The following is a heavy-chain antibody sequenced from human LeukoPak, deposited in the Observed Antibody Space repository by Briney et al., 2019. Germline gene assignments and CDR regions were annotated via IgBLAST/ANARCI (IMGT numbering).Heavy chain of an antibody. CDR1: GYTFTNYA. D-gene: IGHD3-3*01. J-gene: IGHJ6*03. Sequence: ASVKVSCKASGYTFTNYAMNWVRQAPGQGLEWMGWINTSTGNPTYAQGFTGRFVFSLDPSVSTASLQISSLNAEDTAVYYCARGERIFRVVGDMDVWGKGTTVTVSS. CDR3: ARGERIFRVVGDMDV. CDR2: INTSTGNP. V-gene: IGHV7-4-1*02.